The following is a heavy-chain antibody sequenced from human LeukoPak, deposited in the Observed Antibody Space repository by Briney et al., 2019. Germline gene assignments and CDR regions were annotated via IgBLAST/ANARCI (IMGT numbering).Heavy chain of an antibody. J-gene: IGHJ4*02. CDR3: ARDPSGAYFDY. CDR2: ISSSGSTI. CDR1: GFTFSSYE. V-gene: IGHV3-48*03. D-gene: IGHD3-10*01. Sequence: GGSLRLSCAASGFTFSSYEVNWVRQAPGKGLEWVSYISSSGSTIYYADSVKGRFTISRDNAKNSLYLQMNSLRAEDTAVYYCARDPSGAYFDYWGQGTLVTVSS.